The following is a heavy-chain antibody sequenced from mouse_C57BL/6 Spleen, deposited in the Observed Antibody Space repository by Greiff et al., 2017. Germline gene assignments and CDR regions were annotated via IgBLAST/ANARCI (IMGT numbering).Heavy chain of an antibody. CDR1: GYTFPDYE. CDR3: TRPYSNPYFDV. J-gene: IGHJ1*03. V-gene: IGHV1-15*01. Sequence: QVQLQQSGAELVRPGASVTLSCKASGYTFPDYEMHWVKQTPVHGLEWIGAIDPETGGTAYNQKFKGKAILTADKSSSTAYMELRSLTAEDSAVYYCTRPYSNPYFDVWGTGTTVTVSS. D-gene: IGHD2-5*01. CDR2: IDPETGGT.